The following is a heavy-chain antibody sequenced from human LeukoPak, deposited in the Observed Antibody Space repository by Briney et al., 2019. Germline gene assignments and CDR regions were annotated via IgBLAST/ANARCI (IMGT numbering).Heavy chain of an antibody. V-gene: IGHV4-61*02. CDR3: ARGEVDDFWSGYFGGMDV. D-gene: IGHD3-3*01. CDR2: IYTSGST. Sequence: SETLSLTCTVSGGSISSGSYYWSWIRQPAGKGLEWIGRIYTSGSTNYNPSLKSRVTTSVDTSKNQFSLKLSSVTAADTAVYYCARGEVDDFWSGYFGGMDVWGQGTTVTVSS. J-gene: IGHJ6*02. CDR1: GGSISSGSYY.